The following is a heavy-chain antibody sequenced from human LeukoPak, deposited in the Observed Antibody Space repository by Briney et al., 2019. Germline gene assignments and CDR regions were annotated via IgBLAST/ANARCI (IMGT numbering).Heavy chain of an antibody. CDR2: IIPIFGTA. CDR1: GGTFSSYA. V-gene: IGHV1-69*13. J-gene: IGHJ5*02. CDR3: ARDEADILTGHRTLSWFDP. D-gene: IGHD3-9*01. Sequence: ASVKVSCKASGGTFSSYAISWVRQAPGQGLEWMGGIIPIFGTANYAQKFQGRATITADESTSTAYMELSSLRSEDTAVYYCARDEADILTGHRTLSWFDPWGQGTLVTVSS.